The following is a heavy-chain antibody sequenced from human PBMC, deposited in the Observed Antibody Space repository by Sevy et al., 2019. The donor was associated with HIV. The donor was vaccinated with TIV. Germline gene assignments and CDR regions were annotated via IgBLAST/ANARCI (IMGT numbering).Heavy chain of an antibody. CDR1: GFTFSNYA. V-gene: IGHV3-23*01. J-gene: IGHJ4*02. D-gene: IGHD3-10*01. Sequence: GGSLRLSCAASGFTFSNYAMSWVRQAPGKGLEWVSSISRSGGSIHYADSVKGRFTISRDNSKNTLYLQMNSLRAEETAVYYCNHYYGSGSSKTDYWGQGTLVTVSS. CDR2: ISRSGGSI. CDR3: NHYYGSGSSKTDY.